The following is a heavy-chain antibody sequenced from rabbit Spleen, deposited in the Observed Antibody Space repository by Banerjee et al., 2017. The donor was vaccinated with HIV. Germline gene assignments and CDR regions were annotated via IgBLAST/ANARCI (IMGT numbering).Heavy chain of an antibody. CDR3: ARDAAGREDFNL. D-gene: IGHD4-2*01. J-gene: IGHJ4*01. CDR2: VYTGNGKN. Sequence: QEQLVESGGGLVKPGASLTLICTASGFSFSSSYDMCWVRQAPGKGLEWIGCVYTGNGKNYYASWAKGRVTISKTSSTTVTLQMTSLTAADTATYFCARDAAGREDFNLWGPGTLVTVS. CDR1: GFSFSSSYD. V-gene: IGHV1S45*01.